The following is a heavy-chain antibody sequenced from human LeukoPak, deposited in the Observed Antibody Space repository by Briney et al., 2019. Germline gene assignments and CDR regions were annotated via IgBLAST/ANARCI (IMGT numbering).Heavy chain of an antibody. V-gene: IGHV3-30*03. D-gene: IGHD3-16*01. CDR1: GFTFSSYG. J-gene: IGHJ6*03. CDR3: ARDFRRGVYYYYYMDV. CDR2: ISYDGSNK. Sequence: PGGSLRLSCAASGFTFSSYGMHWVRQAPGKGLEWVAVISYDGSNKYYADSVKGRFTISRDNSKNTLYLQMNSLRAEDTAVYYCARDFRRGVYYYYYMDVWGKGTTVTVSS.